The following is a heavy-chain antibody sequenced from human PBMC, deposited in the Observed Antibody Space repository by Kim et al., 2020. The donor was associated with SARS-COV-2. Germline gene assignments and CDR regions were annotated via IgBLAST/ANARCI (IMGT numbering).Heavy chain of an antibody. CDR1: GFTFSDYY. J-gene: IGHJ4*02. V-gene: IGHV3-11*01. CDR3: ARDSVVTPEYYFDY. D-gene: IGHD2-21*02. Sequence: GGSLRLSCAASGFTFSDYYMSWIRQAPGKGLEWVSYISSSGSTIYYADSVKGRFTISRDNAKNSLYLQMNSLRAEDTAVYYCARDSVVTPEYYFDYWGQGTLVTVSS. CDR2: ISSSGSTI.